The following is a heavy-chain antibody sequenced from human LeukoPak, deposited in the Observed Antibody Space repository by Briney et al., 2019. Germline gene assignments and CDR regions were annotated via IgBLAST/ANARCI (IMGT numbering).Heavy chain of an antibody. CDR3: ARELSGGVLGYI. V-gene: IGHV1-69*01. CDR2: IIPIFGTA. J-gene: IGHJ3*02. D-gene: IGHD2-15*01. Sequence: SVKVSCKASGGTFSSYAISRVRQAPGQGLEWMGGIIPIFGTANYAQKFQGRVTITADESTSTAYMELSSLRSEDTAVYYCARELSGGVLGYIWGQGTMVTVSS. CDR1: GGTFSSYA.